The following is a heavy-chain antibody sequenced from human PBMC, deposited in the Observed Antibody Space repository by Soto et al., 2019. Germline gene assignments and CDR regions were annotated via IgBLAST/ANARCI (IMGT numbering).Heavy chain of an antibody. CDR1: GGTFSSYA. CDR3: ARGVLEGGLQLWFDP. D-gene: IGHD5-12*01. Sequence: ASVKVSCKASGGTFSSYAISWVRQAPGQGLEWMGGIIPIFGTANYAQKFQGRVTITADESTSTAYMELSSLRSEDTAVYYCARGVLEGGLQLWFDPWGQGTLVTVSS. J-gene: IGHJ5*02. CDR2: IIPIFGTA. V-gene: IGHV1-69*13.